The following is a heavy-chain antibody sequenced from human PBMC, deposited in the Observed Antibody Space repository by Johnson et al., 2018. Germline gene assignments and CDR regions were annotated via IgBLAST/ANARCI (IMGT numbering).Heavy chain of an antibody. J-gene: IGHJ6*02. Sequence: QVQLQQLGAGLLKPSEPLSLTCAVYGGSFSGYYWSWIRQPPGKGLEWIGDINHSGSTNYNPSLKSRVTLSVDTSKNQFSLKLSSVTAADTAVYYCARGNYCSSTSCYRGMDVWGQGTTVTVSS. CDR2: INHSGST. CDR1: GGSFSGYY. D-gene: IGHD2-2*01. CDR3: ARGNYCSSTSCYRGMDV. V-gene: IGHV4-34*01.